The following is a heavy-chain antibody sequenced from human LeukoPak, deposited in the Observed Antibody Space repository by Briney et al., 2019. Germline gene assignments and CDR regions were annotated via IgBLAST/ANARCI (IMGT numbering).Heavy chain of an antibody. CDR1: GGSISSYY. J-gene: IGHJ6*02. CDR3: ARDRGSADPYKYYGMDV. D-gene: IGHD5-12*01. Sequence: PSETLSLTCTVSGGSISSYYWSWIRQPAGKGLEWIGRIYTSGSTNYNPSLKSRVTMSVDTSKNQFSLKLSSVTAADTAVYYCARDRGSADPYKYYGMDVWGQGTAVTVSS. V-gene: IGHV4-4*07. CDR2: IYTSGST.